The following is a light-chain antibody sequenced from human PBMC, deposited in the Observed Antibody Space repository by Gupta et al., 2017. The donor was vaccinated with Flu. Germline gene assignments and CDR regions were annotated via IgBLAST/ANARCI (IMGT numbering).Light chain of an antibody. V-gene: IGLV2-14*03. Sequence: ITISCTGTSGDVGAYNYVSWYHQPPATAPQFVIYDVTTRPSGVSNRFSGSKSGTTASLTISGLQAEDEADYYCCSRTSGDTLLVFGTGTKVSVL. CDR3: CSRTSGDTLLV. CDR1: SGDVGAYNY. J-gene: IGLJ1*01. CDR2: DVT.